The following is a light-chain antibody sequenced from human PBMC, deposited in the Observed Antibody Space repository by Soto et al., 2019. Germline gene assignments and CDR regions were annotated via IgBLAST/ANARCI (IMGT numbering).Light chain of an antibody. CDR1: HDVSYDSNNRHY. V-gene: IGKV4-1*01. Sequence: DIVMTQSPDSLTVSLGERATINCKSRHDVSYDSNNRHYLALYQQRPGQPPKLLIYWASTRASGVPDRFSGSGSATKFTLTTSSLQPEDAVVYYCHQQRPVLGDGFAEGTKVDIK. CDR2: WAS. J-gene: IGKJ2*03. CDR3: HQQRPVLGDG.